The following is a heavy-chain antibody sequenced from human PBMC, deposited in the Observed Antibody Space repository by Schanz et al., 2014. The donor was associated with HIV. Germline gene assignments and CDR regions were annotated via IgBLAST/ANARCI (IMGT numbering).Heavy chain of an antibody. CDR1: GYTFTSYG. CDR3: ARGRSGYCSGGSCPYGRYYFDY. J-gene: IGHJ4*02. Sequence: QVQLVQSGAEVKKPGASVKVSCKASGYTFTSYGINWVRQAPGQGLEWMGWINPNSGGTNYAQKFQGRVTMTRDTSISTAYMELSRLRSDDTAVYYCARGRSGYCSGGSCPYGRYYFDYWGQGTLVTVSS. D-gene: IGHD2-15*01. V-gene: IGHV1-2*02. CDR2: INPNSGGT.